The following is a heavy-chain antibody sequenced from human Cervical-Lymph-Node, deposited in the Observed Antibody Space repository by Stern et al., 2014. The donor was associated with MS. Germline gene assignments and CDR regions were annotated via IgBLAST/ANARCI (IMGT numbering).Heavy chain of an antibody. CDR3: ASAYSSSHYYFDY. J-gene: IGHJ4*02. CDR2: RWYEGSNP. V-gene: IGHV3-33*01. D-gene: IGHD6-13*01. Sequence: VQLVESGGGVVQPGRSLRLSCAASGFSFSRYAMHWVRQAPGKGLEWVAVRWYEGSNPDYADSLTGRFTISRDNFKNTLYPQMNSLRAEDTAVYYCASAYSSSHYYFDYWGQGTLVTVSS. CDR1: GFSFSRYA.